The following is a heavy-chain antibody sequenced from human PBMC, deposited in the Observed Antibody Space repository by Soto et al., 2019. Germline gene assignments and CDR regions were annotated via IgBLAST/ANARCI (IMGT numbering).Heavy chain of an antibody. J-gene: IGHJ4*02. CDR1: VYTFNSFG. CDR3: ARDTGLGNFDL. D-gene: IGHD3-16*01. Sequence: GASVKVSCKASVYTFNSFGVSWLRQDPGQGLEWLGWISAYNGDTKYAQKVQGRFIMTTDTSTSTAYMELRNLRSDDTAVFYCARDTGLGNFDLWGQGTLVTVSS. CDR2: ISAYNGDT. V-gene: IGHV1-18*01.